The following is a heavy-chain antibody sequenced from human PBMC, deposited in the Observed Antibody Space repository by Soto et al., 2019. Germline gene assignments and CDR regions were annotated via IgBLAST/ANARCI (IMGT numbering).Heavy chain of an antibody. CDR1: GGSISSGDYY. V-gene: IGHV4-30-4*01. J-gene: IGHJ4*02. CDR3: ARASLLKQLEY. D-gene: IGHD1-1*01. CDR2: ISSSGTT. Sequence: QVQLQESGPGLVKPSQTLSLTCTVSGGSISSGDYYWSWIRQPPGKGLEWIGYISSSGTTYYIPSLQSRVTIAADTSKNQFSLRLSSVTAADPAVYFCARASLLKQLEYWGQGTLVTVSS.